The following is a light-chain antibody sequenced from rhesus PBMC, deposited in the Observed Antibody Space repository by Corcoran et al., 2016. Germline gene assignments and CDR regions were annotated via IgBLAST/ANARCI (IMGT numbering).Light chain of an antibody. CDR2: GTS. CDR1: QSVRRY. Sequence: EIVMTQSPATLSFSPGDRATLSCRASQSVRRYVAWYQQKPEQAPRPLIYGTSTRATGNPDRFSGSGSGKDFTLIISSLEPEGVGLYYCQQYQYWNTFGPGTRLDIK. V-gene: IGKV3S9*01. CDR3: QQYQYWNT. J-gene: IGKJ3*01.